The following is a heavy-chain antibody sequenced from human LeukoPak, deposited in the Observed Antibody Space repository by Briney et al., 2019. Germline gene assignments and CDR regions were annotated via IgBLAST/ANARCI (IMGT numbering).Heavy chain of an antibody. Sequence: ASVKVSCKASGYIFSNFAITWVRQAPGQGLEWVGWISPYNGNTNYSPKLQGRVALTTDTSTSTAYMELRSLRSDDTAVYYCARGEGAFDYWGQGTLVTVSS. CDR2: ISPYNGNT. CDR1: GYIFSNFA. D-gene: IGHD3-16*01. CDR3: ARGEGAFDY. V-gene: IGHV1-18*01. J-gene: IGHJ4*02.